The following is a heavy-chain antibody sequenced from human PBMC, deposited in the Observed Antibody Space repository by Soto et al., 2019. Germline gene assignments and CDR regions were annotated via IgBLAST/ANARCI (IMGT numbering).Heavy chain of an antibody. V-gene: IGHV3-30*03. J-gene: IGHJ4*02. CDR2: ISYDGSNK. D-gene: IGHD3-22*01. Sequence: GGSLRLSCAASGFTFSTYAMHWVRQAPGKGLEWVAIISYDGSNKYFADSVKGRFTISRDNSKNTLSLQMNSLRTEDTAVYFCGTSYYYDSDGYYAAVKPFDHWGQGTQVTVSS. CDR1: GFTFSTYA. CDR3: GTSYYYDSDGYYAAVKPFDH.